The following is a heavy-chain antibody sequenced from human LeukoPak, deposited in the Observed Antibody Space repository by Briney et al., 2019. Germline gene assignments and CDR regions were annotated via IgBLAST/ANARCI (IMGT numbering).Heavy chain of an antibody. CDR1: GYTFTSYG. Sequence: ASVKVSCKASGYTFTSYGISWVRQAPGQGLEWMGWISAYNGNTNYAQKLQGRVTMTTDTSTSTAYMELRSLRSDDTAVYYCARDLGGSDGDFDVPIYYFDYWGQGTLVTVSS. CDR2: ISAYNGNT. CDR3: ARDLGGSDGDFDVPIYYFDY. V-gene: IGHV1-18*01. D-gene: IGHD4-17*01. J-gene: IGHJ4*02.